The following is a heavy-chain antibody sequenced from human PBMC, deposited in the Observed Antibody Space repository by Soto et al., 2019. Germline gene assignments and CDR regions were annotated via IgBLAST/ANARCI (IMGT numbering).Heavy chain of an antibody. Sequence: SETLSLTCTVSGGSISSGGYYWSWIRQHPGKGLEWIGYIYYSGSTYYNPSLKSRVTISVDTSKNQFSLKLSSVTAADTAVYYCARDQRLWFGELFYYYGMDVWGQGTTVTVSS. CDR2: IYYSGST. CDR1: GGSISSGGYY. CDR3: ARDQRLWFGELFYYYGMDV. D-gene: IGHD3-10*01. J-gene: IGHJ6*02. V-gene: IGHV4-31*03.